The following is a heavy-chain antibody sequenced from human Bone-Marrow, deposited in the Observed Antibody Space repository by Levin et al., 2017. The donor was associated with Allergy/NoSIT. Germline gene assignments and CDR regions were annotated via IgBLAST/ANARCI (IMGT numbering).Heavy chain of an antibody. V-gene: IGHV4-39*07. CDR2: IYYSGST. J-gene: IGHJ4*02. Sequence: RPSETLSLTCTVSGGSISSSSYYWGWIRQPPGKGLEWIGSIYYSGSTYYNPSLKSRVTISVDTSKNQFSLKLSSVTAADTAVYYCARDRITMIVVAEAGFDYWGQGTLVTVSS. CDR3: ARDRITMIVVAEAGFDY. CDR1: GGSISSSSYY. D-gene: IGHD3-22*01.